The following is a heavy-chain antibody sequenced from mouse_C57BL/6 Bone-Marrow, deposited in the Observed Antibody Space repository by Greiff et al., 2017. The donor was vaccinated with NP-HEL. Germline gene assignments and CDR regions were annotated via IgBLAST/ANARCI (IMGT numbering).Heavy chain of an antibody. D-gene: IGHD1-1*01. CDR3: AREYYYGSSYYFDY. CDR1: GYTFTSYW. CDR2: IDPSDSST. J-gene: IGHJ2*01. Sequence: VQLQQPGAELVKPGASVKLSCKASGYTFTSYWMQWVKQRPGQGLEWIGEIDPSDSSTNYNQKFKGKATLTVDTSSSTAYMQLSRLTSEDSAVYYCAREYYYGSSYYFDYWGQGTTLTVSS. V-gene: IGHV1-50*01.